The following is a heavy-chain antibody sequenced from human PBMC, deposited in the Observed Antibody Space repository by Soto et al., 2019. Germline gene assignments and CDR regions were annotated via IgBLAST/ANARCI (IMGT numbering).Heavy chain of an antibody. CDR1: GFTFSSYG. D-gene: IGHD2-15*01. CDR3: ARGGYCSGGSCYLHPDYFDY. V-gene: IGHV3-33*01. CDR2: IWYDGSNK. Sequence: ESGGGVVQPGRSLRLSCAASGFTFSSYGMHWVRQAPGKGLEWVAVIWYDGSNKYYADSVKGRFTISRDNSKNTLYLQMNSLRAEDTAVYYCARGGYCSGGSCYLHPDYFDYWGQGTLVTVSS. J-gene: IGHJ4*02.